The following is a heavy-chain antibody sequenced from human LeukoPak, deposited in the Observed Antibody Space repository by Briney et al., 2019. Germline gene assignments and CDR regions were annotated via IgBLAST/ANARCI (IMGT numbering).Heavy chain of an antibody. CDR1: GFTFSSYA. Sequence: QSGGSLRLSCAASGFTFSSYAMSWVRQAPGKGLEWVSSISGSGGNTYYADSVKGRFTISSDNSKNTLFLQMNSLRAEDTAIYYCAKDRDLSGRWGQGTLVTVSS. CDR3: AKDRDLSGR. CDR2: ISGSGGNT. V-gene: IGHV3-23*01. D-gene: IGHD3-10*01. J-gene: IGHJ4*02.